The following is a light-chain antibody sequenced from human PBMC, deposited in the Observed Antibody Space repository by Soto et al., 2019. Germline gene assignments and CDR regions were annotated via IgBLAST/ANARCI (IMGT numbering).Light chain of an antibody. J-gene: IGKJ1*01. CDR3: QQSYSTPPWT. Sequence: DFQMTQSPSSLSASVGDRVTITCRASQSIRNYLNWYLQKPGKAPKLLIYAASNLQSGVPSRFSGSGSGTDFTLTISSLQPEDFATYFCQQSYSTPPWTFGQGTKVEIK. CDR2: AAS. CDR1: QSIRNY. V-gene: IGKV1-39*01.